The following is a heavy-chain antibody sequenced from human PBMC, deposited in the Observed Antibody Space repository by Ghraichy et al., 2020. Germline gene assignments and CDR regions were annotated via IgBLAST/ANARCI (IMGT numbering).Heavy chain of an antibody. Sequence: GGSLRLSCPDPGSAFSSSDMRWRRQASGEGLGWDSAISGSGGSTYYADSVKGRFTISRDNSKNTLYLQMNSLRAEDTAVYYCAKGFYAPMDVWGQGTTVTVSS. V-gene: IGHV3-23*01. CDR1: GSAFSSSD. J-gene: IGHJ6*02. D-gene: IGHD2/OR15-2a*01. CDR2: ISGSGGST. CDR3: AKGFYAPMDV.